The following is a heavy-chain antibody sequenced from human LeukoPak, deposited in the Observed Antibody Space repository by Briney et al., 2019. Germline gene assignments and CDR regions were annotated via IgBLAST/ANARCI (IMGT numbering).Heavy chain of an antibody. D-gene: IGHD6-19*01. Sequence: GGSLRLSCVGSGFTLSNHWMHWVRQAPGKGLEWVANIKQDESEIYYVDSVKGRFTISRDNAENSLYLQMNSLRAEDTAVYYCARDIGAWSAYWGQGTLVTVSS. CDR2: IKQDESEI. J-gene: IGHJ4*02. V-gene: IGHV3-7*01. CDR1: GFTLSNHW. CDR3: ARDIGAWSAY.